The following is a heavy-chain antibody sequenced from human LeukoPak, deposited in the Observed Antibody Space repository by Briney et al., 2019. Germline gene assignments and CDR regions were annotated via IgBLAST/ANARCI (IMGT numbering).Heavy chain of an antibody. CDR3: ARDAYRYSGSSPSDY. CDR1: GFTVSSNY. V-gene: IGHV3-53*01. Sequence: GGSLRLSCAASGFTVSSNYMSWVRQAPGKGLEWVSVIYSGGDTYYADSVKGRFTISRDNSKNTLYLQMNSLRAEDTAVYYCARDAYRYSGSSPSDYWGQGTLVTVSS. J-gene: IGHJ4*02. D-gene: IGHD1-26*01. CDR2: IYSGGDT.